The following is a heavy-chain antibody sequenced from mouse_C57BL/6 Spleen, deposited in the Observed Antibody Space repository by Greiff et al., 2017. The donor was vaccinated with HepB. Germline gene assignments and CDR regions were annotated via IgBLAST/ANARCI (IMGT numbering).Heavy chain of an antibody. J-gene: IGHJ2*01. CDR1: GYSFTDYN. V-gene: IGHV1-39*01. CDR2: INPNYGTT. CDR3: VRGGIYDYDGEFDY. D-gene: IGHD2-4*01. Sequence: EVKLQESGPELVKPGASVKISCKASGYSFTDYNMNWVKQSNGKSLEWIGVINPNYGTTSYNQKFKGKATLTVDQSSSTAYMQLNSLTSEDSAVYYCVRGGIYDYDGEFDYWGQGTTLTVSS.